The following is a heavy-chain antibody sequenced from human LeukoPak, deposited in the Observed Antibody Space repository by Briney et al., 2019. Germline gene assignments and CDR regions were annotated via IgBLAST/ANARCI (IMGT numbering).Heavy chain of an antibody. D-gene: IGHD3-10*01. CDR2: IIPIFGIA. V-gene: IGHV1-69*04. CDR1: GGTFSSYA. Sequence: SVKVSCKASGGTFSSYAISWVRQAPGQGLDWMGRIIPIFGIANYARKFQGRVTITADKSTSTAYMELSSLRSEDTAGYYCARAGSGDYYYYGMDVWGQGTTVTVSS. CDR3: ARAGSGDYYYYGMDV. J-gene: IGHJ6*01.